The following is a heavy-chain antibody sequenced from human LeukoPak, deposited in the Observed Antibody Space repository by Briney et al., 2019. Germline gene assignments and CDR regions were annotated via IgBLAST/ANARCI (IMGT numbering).Heavy chain of an antibody. CDR2: IQTHGNTK. Sequence: AGRCLRLSCAASGFTFTSYGMHWVRQAPGKGLEWVTFIQTHGNTKYYADTVKGRFTISRDNSKNTLYLQMNSLRVEDMAVYYCYGGNAEQWGQGTLVTVSS. J-gene: IGHJ1*01. CDR1: GFTFTSYG. D-gene: IGHD4/OR15-4a*01. CDR3: YGGNAEQ. V-gene: IGHV3-33*03.